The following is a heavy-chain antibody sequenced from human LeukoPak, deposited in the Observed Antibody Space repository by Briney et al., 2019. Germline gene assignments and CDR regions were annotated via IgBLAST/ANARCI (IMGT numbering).Heavy chain of an antibody. CDR1: GFTFSSNA. Sequence: GGSLRLSSAASGFTFSSNAMSWGRQAPGKGLEWVSAISGSGGSTYYADSVKGRFTISRDNSKNTLYLQMNSLRAEDTAVYYCLGTVTILDDCGEGTLVTVSS. D-gene: IGHD4-17*01. J-gene: IGHJ4*02. CDR3: LGTVTILDD. V-gene: IGHV3-23*01. CDR2: ISGSGGST.